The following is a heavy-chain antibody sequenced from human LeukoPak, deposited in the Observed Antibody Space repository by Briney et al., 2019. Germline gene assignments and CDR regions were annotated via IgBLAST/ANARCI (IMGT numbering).Heavy chain of an antibody. Sequence: ASVKVSCKASGYTFTDYYMHWVRQAPGQGLEWMGRINPNSGGTNSAQRFQGRVTMTRDTSISTAYMELSRLRSDDTAVYYCARGGITEDFDYWGQGTLVTVSS. CDR3: ARGGITEDFDY. CDR1: GYTFTDYY. CDR2: INPNSGGT. V-gene: IGHV1-2*06. J-gene: IGHJ4*02. D-gene: IGHD1-14*01.